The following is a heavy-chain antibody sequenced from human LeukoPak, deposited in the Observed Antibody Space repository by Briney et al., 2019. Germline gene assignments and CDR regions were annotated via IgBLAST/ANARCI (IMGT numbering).Heavy chain of an antibody. CDR2: INPNSGGT. J-gene: IGHJ4*02. CDR3: ARVPFRGVYCGGDCYIDY. CDR1: GYTFTGYY. D-gene: IGHD2-21*01. Sequence: ASVKVSCEASGYTFTGYYMHWVRQAPGQGLVWMGGINPNSGGTHYAQRFQGRVSMTRDTSISTAYMELSRLRSDDTAVYYCARVPFRGVYCGGDCYIDYWGQGTLVTVS. V-gene: IGHV1-2*02.